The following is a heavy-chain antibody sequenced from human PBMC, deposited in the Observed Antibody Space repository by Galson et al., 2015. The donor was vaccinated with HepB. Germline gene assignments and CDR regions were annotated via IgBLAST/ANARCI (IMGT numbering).Heavy chain of an antibody. CDR1: GYTFTSYY. Sequence: SVKVSCKASGYTFTSYYMHWVRQAPGQGLEWMGIINPSGGSTSYAQKFQGRVTMTRDTSTSTVYMELSSLRSEDTAVYYCARDWQPYGIAAAGEPPDYWGQGTLVTVSS. J-gene: IGHJ4*02. CDR3: ARDWQPYGIAAAGEPPDY. D-gene: IGHD6-13*01. V-gene: IGHV1-46*01. CDR2: INPSGGST.